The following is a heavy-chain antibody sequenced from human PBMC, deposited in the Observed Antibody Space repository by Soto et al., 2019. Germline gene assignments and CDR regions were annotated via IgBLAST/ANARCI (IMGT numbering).Heavy chain of an antibody. V-gene: IGHV3-33*01. CDR1: GFTFSSYG. J-gene: IGHJ6*02. CDR3: ARDGGSYNGPYYYYGMDV. CDR2: IWYDGSNK. Sequence: QVQLVESGGGVVQPGRSLRLSCAASGFTFSSYGMHWVRQAPGKGLEWVAVIWYDGSNKYYADSVKGRFSISRDNSKNTRYLQMTSLRAEDTAVYYCARDGGSYNGPYYYYGMDVWGQGTTVTVSS. D-gene: IGHD1-26*01.